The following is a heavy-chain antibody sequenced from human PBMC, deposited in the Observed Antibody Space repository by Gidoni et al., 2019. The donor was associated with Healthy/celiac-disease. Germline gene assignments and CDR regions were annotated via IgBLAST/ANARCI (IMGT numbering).Heavy chain of an antibody. CDR1: GFTFGSYA. J-gene: IGHJ4*02. CDR3: ARAADYDINWNYFDY. D-gene: IGHD3-9*01. Sequence: QVQLVESGGGVVQPGRSLSLSCAASGFTFGSYAMHWVRQAPGKGLEWVAVISYDGSNKYYADSVKGRFTISRDNSKNTLYLQMNSLRAEDTAVYYCARAADYDINWNYFDYWGQGTLVTVSS. CDR2: ISYDGSNK. V-gene: IGHV3-30-3*01.